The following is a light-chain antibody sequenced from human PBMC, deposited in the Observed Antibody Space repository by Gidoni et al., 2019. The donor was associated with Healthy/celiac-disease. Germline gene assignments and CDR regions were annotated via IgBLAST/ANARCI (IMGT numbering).Light chain of an antibody. J-gene: IGKJ1*01. CDR2: WAS. V-gene: IGKV4-1*01. CDR3: QQYYSTPWT. Sequence: DIVMTQSPDSLAVSLGERATINCKSSQSVLYSFNNENYLAWYQQKPGQAPKLLIYWASTRESGVPDRFSGSGSGTDFTLTISSLQAEDVAVYYCQQYYSTPWTFGQGTKVEIK. CDR1: QSVLYSFNNENY.